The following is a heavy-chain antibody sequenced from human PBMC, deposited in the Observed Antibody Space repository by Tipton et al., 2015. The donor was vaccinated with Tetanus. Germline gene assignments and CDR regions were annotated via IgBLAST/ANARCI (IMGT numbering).Heavy chain of an antibody. D-gene: IGHD6-13*01. CDR3: AREGGAAAGLFDS. Sequence: LSLTCEVSGFSLSLYEMNWVRQAPGKGLEWVSSISSGSMSIYYADSVMGRFTISRDNAKNSLYLQMHSLRPEDTALYYCAREGGAAAGLFDSWGQGTLVTVSS. V-gene: IGHV3-48*03. CDR2: ISSGSMSI. CDR1: GFSLSLYE. J-gene: IGHJ4*02.